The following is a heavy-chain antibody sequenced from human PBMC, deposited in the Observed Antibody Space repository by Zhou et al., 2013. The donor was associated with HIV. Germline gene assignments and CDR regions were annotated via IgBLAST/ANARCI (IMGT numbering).Heavy chain of an antibody. CDR1: GGTFSSYA. J-gene: IGHJ6*03. V-gene: IGHV1-69*05. Sequence: QVQLVQSGAEVKKPGSSVKVSCKASGGTFSSYAISWVRQAPGQGLEWMGGIIPIFGTANYAQKFQGRVTITTDESTSTAYMELSSLRSEDTAVYYCARGGMVRDQGPYYYYYYMDVWGKGTTVTVSS. D-gene: IGHD3-10*01. CDR2: IIPIFGTA. CDR3: ARGGMVRDQGPYYYYYYMDV.